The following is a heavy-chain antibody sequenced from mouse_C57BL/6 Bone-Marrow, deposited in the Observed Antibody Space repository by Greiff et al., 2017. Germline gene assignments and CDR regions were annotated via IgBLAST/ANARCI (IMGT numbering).Heavy chain of an antibody. CDR1: GYTFTDYY. CDR2: INPNNGGT. Sequence: EVQLQQSGPELVKPGASVKISCKASGYTFTDYYMNWVMQSHGKSLEWIGDINPNNGGTSYNQKFKGKATLTVDKSSSTAYMELRSLTSEDSAVYYCAPDYDGAYWGQGTLVTVSA. D-gene: IGHD2-4*01. CDR3: APDYDGAY. V-gene: IGHV1-26*01. J-gene: IGHJ3*01.